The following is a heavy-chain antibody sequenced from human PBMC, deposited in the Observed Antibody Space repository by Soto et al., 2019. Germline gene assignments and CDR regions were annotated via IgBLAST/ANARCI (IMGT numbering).Heavy chain of an antibody. D-gene: IGHD6-19*01. V-gene: IGHV1-69*01. Sequence: QVQLVQSGAEVKKPGSSVKVSCKASGGTFSSHGIFWLRQAPGQGLEWMGGIIPSFGISNYAQRFQGRVTMTADESTSTAYMELSGLRSDDTAIYFCARSAVYLSSGHNYFDYCVQGTLVTVSS. J-gene: IGHJ4*02. CDR2: IIPSFGIS. CDR1: GGTFSSHG. CDR3: ARSAVYLSSGHNYFDY.